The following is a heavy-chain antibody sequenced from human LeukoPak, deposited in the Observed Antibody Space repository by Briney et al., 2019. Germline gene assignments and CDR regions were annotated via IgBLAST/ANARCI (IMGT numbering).Heavy chain of an antibody. CDR2: MNPNSGNT. CDR3: ARGRVGP. J-gene: IGHJ5*02. D-gene: IGHD2-15*01. CDR1: TXXD. Sequence: TXXDIXXXXQATGQGLEWMGWMNPNSGNTGYAQKFQGRVTMTRNTSISTAYMELSSLRSEDTAVYYCARGRVGPWGQGTLVTVSS. V-gene: IGHV1-8*01.